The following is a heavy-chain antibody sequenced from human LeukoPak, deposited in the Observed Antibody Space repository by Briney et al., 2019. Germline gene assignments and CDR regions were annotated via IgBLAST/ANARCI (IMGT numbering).Heavy chain of an antibody. CDR3: ARAFTSTGYYYVEY. J-gene: IGHJ4*02. CDR2: IWYDGNNK. CDR1: GFTFRSFG. D-gene: IGHD3-22*01. Sequence: SGGSLRLSCAASGFTFRSFGMHWVRQAPGKGLEWVAVIWYDGNNKYYADSVKGRFTISRDNSKNTLYLQMNSLRAEDTAVYYCARAFTSTGYYYVEYWGQGTLVTVSS. V-gene: IGHV3-33*01.